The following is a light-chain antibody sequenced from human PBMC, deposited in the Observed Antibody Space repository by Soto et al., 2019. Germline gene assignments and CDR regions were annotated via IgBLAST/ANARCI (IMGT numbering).Light chain of an antibody. CDR2: EVY. V-gene: IGLV2-11*01. CDR3: CSYAGSFTWV. Sequence: QSVLTQPRSVSGSPGQSVTISCTGTSGDVGGYNYVSWYQQYPGKAPKLMISEVYKRPSGVPDRFSGSKSGNTASLTISGLQAEDEADYYCCSYAGSFTWVFGGGTKPTVL. CDR1: SGDVGGYNY. J-gene: IGLJ3*02.